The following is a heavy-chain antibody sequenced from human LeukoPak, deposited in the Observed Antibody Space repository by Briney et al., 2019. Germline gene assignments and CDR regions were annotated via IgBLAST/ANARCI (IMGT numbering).Heavy chain of an antibody. CDR2: ISAYNGNT. J-gene: IGHJ4*02. CDR1: GYTITSYG. D-gene: IGHD2-15*01. Sequence: ASVKVSCKASGYTITSYGISWVRQAPGQGLEWMGWISAYNGNTNYAQKLQGRVTMTTDTSTSTAYMELRSLRSDDTAVYYCARDCSGGSCYHGTVDYWGQGTLVTVSS. CDR3: ARDCSGGSCYHGTVDY. V-gene: IGHV1-18*01.